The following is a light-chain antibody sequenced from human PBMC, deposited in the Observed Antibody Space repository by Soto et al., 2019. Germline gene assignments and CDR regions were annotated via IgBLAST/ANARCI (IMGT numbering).Light chain of an antibody. CDR1: SSDVGGYDY. Sequence: QSALTQPASVSGSPGQSVTISCTGPSSDVGGYDYVSWYQQHPGKAPKLILYEVNNRPSGVSNHFSGSKSGNTASLIISGLQADDEADYYCSSYSTTSTLVFGSGTKLTVL. CDR3: SSYSTTSTLV. CDR2: EVN. V-gene: IGLV2-14*01. J-gene: IGLJ1*01.